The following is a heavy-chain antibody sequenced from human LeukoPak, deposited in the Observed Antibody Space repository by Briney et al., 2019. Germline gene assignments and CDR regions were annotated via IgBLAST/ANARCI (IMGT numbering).Heavy chain of an antibody. CDR3: ARDLSHRYNYDSRGYYILFDH. Sequence: ASVKVSCKASGYTFTSYGISWVRQAPGQGLEWMGWISAYNGNTNYAQKLQGRVTMTTDTSTSTAYMELRSLRSDDTAVYYCARDLSHRYNYDSRGYYILFDHWGQGTLVTVSS. CDR2: ISAYNGNT. J-gene: IGHJ4*02. V-gene: IGHV1-18*01. D-gene: IGHD3-22*01. CDR1: GYTFTSYG.